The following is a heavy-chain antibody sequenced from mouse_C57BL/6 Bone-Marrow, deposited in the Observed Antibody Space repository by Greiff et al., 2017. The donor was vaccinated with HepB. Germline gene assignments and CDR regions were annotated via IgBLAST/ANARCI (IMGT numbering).Heavy chain of an antibody. V-gene: IGHV1-63*01. J-gene: IGHJ2*01. D-gene: IGHD1-1*01. CDR2: IYPGGGYT. CDR3: AIYYYGSRDYCDY. CDR1: GYTFTNYW. Sequence: VKLMESGAELVRPGTSVKMSCKASGYTFTNYWIGWAKQRPGHGLEWIGDIYPGGGYTNYNAKFKGKATLTADKSSSTAYMQFSSRTAEDSAIYYGAIYYYGSRDYCDYWGQGTTLTVSS.